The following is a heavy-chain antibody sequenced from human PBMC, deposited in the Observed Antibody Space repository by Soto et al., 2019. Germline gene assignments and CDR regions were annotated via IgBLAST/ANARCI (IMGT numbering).Heavy chain of an antibody. Sequence: GGSLRLSCAASGFTFSSYWMSWVRQAPGKGLEWVANVKQDGSEKYYVDSVKGRFTISRDNAKNSLYLQMNSLRAEDTAVYYCARHYAYYYMDVWGKGTTVTVSS. V-gene: IGHV3-7*01. CDR1: GFTFSSYW. D-gene: IGHD3-16*01. CDR3: ARHYAYYYMDV. J-gene: IGHJ6*03. CDR2: VKQDGSEK.